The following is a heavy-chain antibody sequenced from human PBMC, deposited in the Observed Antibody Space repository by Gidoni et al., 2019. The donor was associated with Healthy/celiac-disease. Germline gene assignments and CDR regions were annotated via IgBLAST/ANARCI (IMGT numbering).Heavy chain of an antibody. J-gene: IGHJ4*02. D-gene: IGHD3-16*01. CDR2: IYYSGST. CDR3: ARHARSYYDYVWGSYLGPLDC. V-gene: IGHV4-39*01. Sequence: SIYYSGSTYYNPSLKSRVTISVDTSKNQFSLKLSSVTAADTAVYYCARHARSYYDYVWGSYLGPLDCWGQGTLVTVSS.